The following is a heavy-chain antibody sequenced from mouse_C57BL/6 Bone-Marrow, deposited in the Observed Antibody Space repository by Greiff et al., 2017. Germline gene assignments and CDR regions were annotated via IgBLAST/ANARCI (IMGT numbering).Heavy chain of an antibody. J-gene: IGHJ4*01. V-gene: IGHV3-8*01. CDR1: GYSITSDY. CDR3: ARRGDDYGPNYYAMDY. Sequence: DVKLQESGPGLAKPSQTLSLTCSVTGYSITSDYWNWIRKFPGNKLEYMGYISYSGSTYYNPSLKSRISITRDTSKNQYYLQLNSVTTEDTATYYCARRGDDYGPNYYAMDYWGQGTSVTVSS. D-gene: IGHD2-4*01. CDR2: ISYSGST.